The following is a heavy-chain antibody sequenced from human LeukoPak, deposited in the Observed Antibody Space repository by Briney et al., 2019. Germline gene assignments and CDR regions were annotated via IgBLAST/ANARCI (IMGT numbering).Heavy chain of an antibody. D-gene: IGHD2-2*01. Sequence: GGSLRLSCAASGFTVSSSYMSWVRQAPGKGLEWVSVIRSDGTTAYADSVKGRFTISRDISRNTLYLQMNSLRAEDTAVYYCAKATRGRYCSSTSCYGAYYYGMDVWGQGTTVTVSS. CDR2: IRSDGTT. V-gene: IGHV3-53*01. CDR3: AKATRGRYCSSTSCYGAYYYGMDV. J-gene: IGHJ6*02. CDR1: GFTVSSSY.